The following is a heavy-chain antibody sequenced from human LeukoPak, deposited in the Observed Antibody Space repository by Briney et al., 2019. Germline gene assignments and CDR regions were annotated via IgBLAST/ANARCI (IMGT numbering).Heavy chain of an antibody. V-gene: IGHV4-34*01. J-gene: IGHJ2*01. CDR1: GGSFSGYY. Sequence: PSETLSLTCAVYGGSFSGYYWSWIRQPPGKGLEWIGEINHSGGTNYNPSLKSRVTISVDTSKNQFSLKLSSVTAADTAVYYCARVRRIQLVYWYFDLWGRGTLVTVSS. D-gene: IGHD5-18*01. CDR2: INHSGGT. CDR3: ARVRRIQLVYWYFDL.